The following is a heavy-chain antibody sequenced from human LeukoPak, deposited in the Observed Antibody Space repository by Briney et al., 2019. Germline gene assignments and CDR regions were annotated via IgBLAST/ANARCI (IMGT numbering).Heavy chain of an antibody. CDR3: ACPCGVTTTGYYYCGMDV. CDR2: ISSSGSTI. V-gene: IGHV3-48*03. Sequence: GGSLRLSCAASGFTFSSYEMNWVRQAPGKGLEWVSYISSSGSTIYYADSVKGRFTISRDNAKNSLYLQMNSLRAEDTAVYYCACPCGVTTTGYYYCGMDVWGKGTTVTVSS. CDR1: GFTFSSYE. J-gene: IGHJ6*04. D-gene: IGHD4-17*01.